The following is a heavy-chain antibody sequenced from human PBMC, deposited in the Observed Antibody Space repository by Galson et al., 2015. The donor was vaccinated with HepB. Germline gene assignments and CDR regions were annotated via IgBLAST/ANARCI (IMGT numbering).Heavy chain of an antibody. V-gene: IGHV3-48*01. CDR1: GFTFSNYS. Sequence: SLRLSCAASGFTFSNYSMNWVRQAPGKGLEWVSYISSSTSNRYYADPVKGRFTISRDNAKCALYLQMNSLRAEDTAVYYCARWNYGDSNDDYYYGMDVWGKGTTVTVSS. CDR3: ARWNYGDSNDDYYYGMDV. CDR2: ISSSTSNR. J-gene: IGHJ6*04. D-gene: IGHD4-17*01.